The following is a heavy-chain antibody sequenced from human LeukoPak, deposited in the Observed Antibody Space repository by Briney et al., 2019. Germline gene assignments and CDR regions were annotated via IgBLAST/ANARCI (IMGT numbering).Heavy chain of an antibody. CDR3: ARATEVRITIFVTGYYYYYMDV. Sequence: PGGSLSLACAASGSTFSSFNMSWVRQVAGKWLEWISYISSTSKTIYYADSVKGRFTISRDNAKNSLYLQMNSLRAEDTAVYYCARATEVRITIFVTGYYYYYMDVWGKGTTVTVYS. CDR1: GSTFSSFN. V-gene: IGHV3-48*04. J-gene: IGHJ6*03. D-gene: IGHD3-3*01. CDR2: ISSTSKTI.